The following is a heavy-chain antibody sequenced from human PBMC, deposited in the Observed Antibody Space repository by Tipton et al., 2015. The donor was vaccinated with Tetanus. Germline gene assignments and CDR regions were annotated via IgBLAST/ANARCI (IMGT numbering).Heavy chain of an antibody. J-gene: IGHJ5*02. CDR2: IFHSGST. CDR3: ARHLYGYWFDP. D-gene: IGHD2/OR15-2a*01. V-gene: IGHV4-59*08. Sequence: LRLSCTVSGGSMSNNYWSWIRQPPGKGLEWIAYIFHSGSTNYSPSLKSRVFIAVDTAQNLFSLRLTSVTAADTAVYYCARHLYGYWFDPWGQGALVTVSS. CDR1: GGSMSNNY.